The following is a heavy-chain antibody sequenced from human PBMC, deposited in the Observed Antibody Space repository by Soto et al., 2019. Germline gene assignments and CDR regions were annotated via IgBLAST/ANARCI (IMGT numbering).Heavy chain of an antibody. J-gene: IGHJ4*02. CDR3: AGEKVGTTGIDF. CDR2: MNPNSGNT. D-gene: IGHD1-26*01. CDR1: GYTFTGYD. V-gene: IGHV1-8*01. Sequence: QAQLVQSGAEVKKPGASVKVSCKASGYTFTGYDINWVRQATGQGLEWMGWMNPNSGNTGYAKNFQGRVTMTRDNPITTAYMELTSLRDDDSAVYYCAGEKVGTTGIDFWGQGTLVTVSS.